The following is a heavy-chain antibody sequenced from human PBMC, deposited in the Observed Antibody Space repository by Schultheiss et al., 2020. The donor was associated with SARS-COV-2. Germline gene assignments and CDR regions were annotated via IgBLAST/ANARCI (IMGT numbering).Heavy chain of an antibody. Sequence: GGSLRLSCAASGFTFSSYAMHWVRQAPGKGLVWISVIYSCGSTYYADSVKGRFTISRDNSKNTLYLQMNSLRAEDTAVYYCASISHSYGDYWGQGTLVTVSS. V-gene: IGHV3-53*01. CDR1: GFTFSSYA. D-gene: IGHD5-18*01. CDR3: ASISHSYGDY. J-gene: IGHJ4*02. CDR2: IYSCGST.